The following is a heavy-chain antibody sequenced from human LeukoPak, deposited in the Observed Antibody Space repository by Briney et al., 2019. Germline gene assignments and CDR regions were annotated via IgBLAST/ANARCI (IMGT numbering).Heavy chain of an antibody. CDR1: GLTFSTSG. J-gene: IGHJ4*02. D-gene: IGHD2-2*01. CDR2: ISSSSSYI. CDR3: ARDGDIVVVPAATFDY. V-gene: IGHV3-21*01. Sequence: GGSLRLSCAASGLTFSTSGMHWVRQAPGKGLEWVSSISSSSSYIYYADSVKGRFTISRDNAKNSLYLQMNSLRAEDTAVYYCARDGDIVVVPAATFDYWGQGTLVTVSS.